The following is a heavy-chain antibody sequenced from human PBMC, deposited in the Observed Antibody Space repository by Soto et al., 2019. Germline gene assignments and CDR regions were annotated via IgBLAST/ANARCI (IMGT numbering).Heavy chain of an antibody. V-gene: IGHV3-7*01. D-gene: IGHD2-15*01. Sequence: PGGSLRLSCAASGFTFSSYWMNWVRQAPGKGLEWVANIKEDGSEKDFVDSMKGRFTISRDNAKNSLYLQMNSLRVEDTAVYYCARDLGWRAAGYYYYYDMDVWGQGTTVTVSS. CDR3: ARDLGWRAAGYYYYYDMDV. J-gene: IGHJ6*02. CDR2: IKEDGSEK. CDR1: GFTFSSYW.